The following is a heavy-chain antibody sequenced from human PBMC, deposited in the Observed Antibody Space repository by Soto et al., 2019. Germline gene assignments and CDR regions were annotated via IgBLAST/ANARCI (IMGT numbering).Heavy chain of an antibody. CDR1: GFTFSNYW. CDR2: IKQDVSEK. Sequence: GGSLRLSCAASGFTFSNYWMTWVRQAPGKGLEWVANIKQDVSEKYYVDSVKGRFTISRDNAKNSLYLQMNSLRAEDTAVYHCAKVGVWGNLRYWTDFWGQGTMVTVSS. V-gene: IGHV3-7*01. J-gene: IGHJ4*02. D-gene: IGHD3-16*02. CDR3: AKVGVWGNLRYWTDF.